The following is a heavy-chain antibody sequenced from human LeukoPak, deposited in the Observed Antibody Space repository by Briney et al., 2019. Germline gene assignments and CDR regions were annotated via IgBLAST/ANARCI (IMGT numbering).Heavy chain of an antibody. CDR2: ISSSGSAL. CDR1: GFTFSDYY. V-gene: IGHV3-11*01. J-gene: IGHJ6*03. D-gene: IGHD3-10*01. CDR3: ARAMVRGVESFREGNYYYYYYMDV. Sequence: PGGSLRLSCAASGFTFSDYYMSWIRQTPGKGLEWLSYISSSGSALYYADSVKGRFTISGDNAKNSLYLQMDSLRPEDTAVYYCARAMVRGVESFREGNYYYYYYMDVRGKGTTVTVSS.